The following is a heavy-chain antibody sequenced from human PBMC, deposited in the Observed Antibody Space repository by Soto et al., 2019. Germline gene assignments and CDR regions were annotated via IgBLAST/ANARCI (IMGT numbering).Heavy chain of an antibody. CDR3: AKEPPNLGMGWYFDL. CDR1: GFTFSSYA. CDR2: ISGSGGST. D-gene: IGHD7-27*01. V-gene: IGHV3-23*01. J-gene: IGHJ2*01. Sequence: GGSLRLSCAASGFTFSSYAMSWVRQAPGKGLEWFSAISGSGGSTYYADSVKDRFTISRDNSKNTLYLQMNSLRAEDTDVYYCAKEPPNLGMGWYFDLWGRGTMVTVSS.